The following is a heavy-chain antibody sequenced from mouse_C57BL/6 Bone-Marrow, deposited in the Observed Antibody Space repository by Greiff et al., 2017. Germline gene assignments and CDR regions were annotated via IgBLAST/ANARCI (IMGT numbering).Heavy chain of an antibody. D-gene: IGHD1-1*01. Sequence: QVQLKQSGPELVKPGASVKLSCKASGYTFTSYDINWVKQRPGQGLEWIEWIYPRAGSNTYNETFKGKVTLTVDTYSSTAYMELHSLTSEDSACYFCAREYGSSYWYFDVWGTGTTVTVSS. CDR3: AREYGSSYWYFDV. J-gene: IGHJ1*03. CDR2: IYPRAGSN. V-gene: IGHV1-85*01. CDR1: GYTFTSYD.